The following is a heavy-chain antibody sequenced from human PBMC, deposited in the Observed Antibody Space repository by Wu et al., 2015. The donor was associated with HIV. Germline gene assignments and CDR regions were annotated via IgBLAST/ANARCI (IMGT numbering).Heavy chain of an antibody. D-gene: IGHD3-3*01. J-gene: IGHJ4*02. CDR2: INPNSGGT. CDR3: ARGDYANYDFWSAYPSY. Sequence: QVQLVQSGAEVKKPGASVKVSCQASGYTFTDYYIHWVRQAPGQGLEWMGWINPNSGGTNYAQKFQGRVTLTRDTSIGTAYMELSRLTSDDTAVYYCARGDYANYDFWSAYPSYWGQGTLVTRLL. CDR1: GYTFTDYY. V-gene: IGHV1-2*02.